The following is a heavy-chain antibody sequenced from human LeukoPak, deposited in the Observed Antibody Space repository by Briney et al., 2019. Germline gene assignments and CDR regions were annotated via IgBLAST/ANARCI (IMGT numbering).Heavy chain of an antibody. J-gene: IGHJ4*02. Sequence: RGSLRLSCAPSGFTSTSYSVNWVRHAPGEGLGWVSSISSSISYIYYADSVKGRFTISRDNAKNSLYLQMNSLRAEDTAVYYCARGPSLYYYDSSRYPYYFDYWGQGTLVTVSS. CDR2: ISSSISYI. CDR3: ARGPSLYYYDSSRYPYYFDY. V-gene: IGHV3-21*01. CDR1: GFTSTSYS. D-gene: IGHD3-22*01.